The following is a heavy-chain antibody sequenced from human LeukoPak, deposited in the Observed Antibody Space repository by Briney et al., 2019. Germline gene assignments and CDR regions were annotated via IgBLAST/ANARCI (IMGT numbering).Heavy chain of an antibody. V-gene: IGHV3-21*01. CDR1: GFTFSSYN. J-gene: IGHJ4*02. Sequence: GGSLRLSCAASGFTFSSYNMNWVRQAPGKGLEWVSSISSDSSYIYYADSVKGRFTISRDNAKNSLYLQMNSLRAEDTAVYYCVRGSVGGGNYVDYWGQGTLVTVSS. D-gene: IGHD3-10*01. CDR3: VRGSVGGGNYVDY. CDR2: ISSDSSYI.